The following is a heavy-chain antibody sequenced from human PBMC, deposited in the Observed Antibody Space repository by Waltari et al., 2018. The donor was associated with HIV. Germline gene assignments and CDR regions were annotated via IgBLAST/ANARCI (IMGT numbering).Heavy chain of an antibody. D-gene: IGHD3-10*01. V-gene: IGHV1-2*02. CDR3: ARLRLAYYYGSGSSTLDY. CDR2: INPNRGGT. Sequence: QVQLVQSGAEVKKPGASVKVSCKASGYTFTGYYMHWVRQAPGQGLEWMGWINPNRGGTNYAQKCQGRVTMTRDTSISTAYMELSRLRSDDTAVYYCARLRLAYYYGSGSSTLDYWGQGTLVTVSS. J-gene: IGHJ4*02. CDR1: GYTFTGYY.